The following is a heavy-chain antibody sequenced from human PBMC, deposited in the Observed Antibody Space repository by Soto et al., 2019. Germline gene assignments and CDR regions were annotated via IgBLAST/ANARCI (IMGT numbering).Heavy chain of an antibody. CDR1: GFTFSSYA. J-gene: IGHJ4*02. V-gene: IGHV3-23*01. CDR3: ANYYMATRSPFDY. Sequence: GGSLRLSCAASGFTFSSYAMSWVSQAPGKGLEWVSSITSTGDRAYYADSVKGRFTVSRDNSKNTLYLQMNSLRAEDTAVYYCANYYMATRSPFDYWGQGTLVTVSS. D-gene: IGHD5-12*01. CDR2: ITSTGDRA.